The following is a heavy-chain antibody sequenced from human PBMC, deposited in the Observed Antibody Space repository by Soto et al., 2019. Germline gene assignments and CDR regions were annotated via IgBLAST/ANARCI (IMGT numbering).Heavy chain of an antibody. CDR1: GGSISNYY. J-gene: IGHJ4*02. CDR3: ARADTSSHPALFDY. Sequence: QVQLQESGPGLVNPSETLSLTCTVSGGSISNYYWSWIRQPPGKGLEWIGYVFYKYNEITNYNPSLTGRVTMSVDSSDFQFSTKVDSVTAADSAVYYCARADTSSHPALFDYWGQGTLVTVSS. CDR2: VFYKYNEIT. V-gene: IGHV4-59*01. D-gene: IGHD2-2*01.